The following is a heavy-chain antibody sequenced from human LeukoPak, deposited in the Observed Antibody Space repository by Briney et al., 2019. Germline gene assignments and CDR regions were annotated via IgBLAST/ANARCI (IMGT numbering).Heavy chain of an antibody. CDR1: GGSISSSSYY. CDR2: IYYSGST. D-gene: IGHD6-19*01. J-gene: IGHJ4*02. CDR3: AREQWLVLRYFDY. Sequence: SETLSLTCTVSGGSISSSSYYWGWIRQPPEKGLEWIGSIYYSGSTYDNPSLKSRVTISTDMSKNQFSLKLSSVTAADTAVYYCAREQWLVLRYFDYWGQGTLVTVSS. V-gene: IGHV4-39*07.